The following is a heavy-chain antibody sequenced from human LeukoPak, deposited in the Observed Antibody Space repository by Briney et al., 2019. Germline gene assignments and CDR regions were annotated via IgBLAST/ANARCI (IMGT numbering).Heavy chain of an antibody. V-gene: IGHV3-21*01. D-gene: IGHD2-2*01. J-gene: IGHJ4*02. CDR1: GFTFRRYN. CDR2: ISSTGTYI. Sequence: PGGSLRLSCAASGFTFRRYNMNWVRQAPGKGLEWVSSISSTGTYIYYRDSLKGRFTISRDNAKNSLYLQMNSLRAEDTAVYYCARVASRESRAFDYWGQGTLVTVSS. CDR3: ARVASRESRAFDY.